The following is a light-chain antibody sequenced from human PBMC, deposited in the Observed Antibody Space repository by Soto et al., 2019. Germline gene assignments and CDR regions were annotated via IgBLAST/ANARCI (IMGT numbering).Light chain of an antibody. CDR3: CSYAGSDILI. CDR1: SSDVGGYNY. Sequence: QSVLTQPPSVSGAPGQRVTISCTGTSSDVGGYNYVSWYQRHPGKAPKLIISDVTKRPSGVPDRFSGSKSGNTASLTISGLQAEDEADYDCCSYAGSDILIFGGGTKLTVL. J-gene: IGLJ2*01. CDR2: DVT. V-gene: IGLV2-11*01.